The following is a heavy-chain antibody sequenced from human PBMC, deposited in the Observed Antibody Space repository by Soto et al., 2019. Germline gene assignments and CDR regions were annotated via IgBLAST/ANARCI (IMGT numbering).Heavy chain of an antibody. V-gene: IGHV3-23*01. D-gene: IGHD2-2*01. CDR2: ISGSGGST. CDR3: ASPDIVVVPAAMEVDHYYYYYMDV. Sequence: GGSLRLSCAASGFTFSSYAMSWVRQAPGKGLEWVSAISGSGGSTYYADSVKGRFTISRDNSKNTLYLQMNSLRAEDTAVYYCASPDIVVVPAAMEVDHYYYYYMDVWGKGTTVTVSS. CDR1: GFTFSSYA. J-gene: IGHJ6*03.